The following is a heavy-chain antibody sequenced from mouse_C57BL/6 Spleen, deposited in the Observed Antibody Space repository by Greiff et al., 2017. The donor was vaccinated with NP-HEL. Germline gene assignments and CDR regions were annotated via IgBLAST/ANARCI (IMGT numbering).Heavy chain of an antibody. CDR3: ARDLRYYGSSYYAMDY. CDR2: IYPGDGDT. Sequence: VQLVESGPELVKPGASVKISCKASGYAFSSSWMNWVKQRPGKGLEWIGRIYPGDGDTNYNGKFKGKATLTADKSSSTAYMQLSSLTSEDSAVYFCARDLRYYGSSYYAMDYWGQGTSVTVSS. D-gene: IGHD1-1*01. CDR1: GYAFSSSW. V-gene: IGHV1-82*01. J-gene: IGHJ4*01.